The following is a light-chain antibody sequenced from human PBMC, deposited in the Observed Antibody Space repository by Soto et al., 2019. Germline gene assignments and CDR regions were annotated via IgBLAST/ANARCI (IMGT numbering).Light chain of an antibody. CDR1: SSDVGGYNY. Sequence: QSVLTQPASVSGSPGQSITISCTGTSSDVGGYNYVSWYQQHPGKAPKLMMYEVSNRPTGVSNRFSGSKSGNTASLTISGLQAEDEADYYCSLYTSSSTLGVFGTGTKRTVL. V-gene: IGLV2-14*01. J-gene: IGLJ1*01. CDR2: EVS. CDR3: SLYTSSSTLGV.